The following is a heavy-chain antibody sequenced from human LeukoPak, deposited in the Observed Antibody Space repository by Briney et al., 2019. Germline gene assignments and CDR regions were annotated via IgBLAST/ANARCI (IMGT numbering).Heavy chain of an antibody. CDR3: ASKPGKSYGTKYYFDY. CDR2: IYYSGST. Sequence: SETLSLTCTVSGGSISSSSYYWVCIRQPPGKGLEWIGSIYYSGSTYYNPSLKSRVTISVDTSKNQFSLKLSSVTAADTAVYYCASKPGKSYGTKYYFDYWGQGTLVTVSS. D-gene: IGHD4/OR15-4a*01. J-gene: IGHJ4*02. CDR1: GGSISSSSYY. V-gene: IGHV4-39*01.